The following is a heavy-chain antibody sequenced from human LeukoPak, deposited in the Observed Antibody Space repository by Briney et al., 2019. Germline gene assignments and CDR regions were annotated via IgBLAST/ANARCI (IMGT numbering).Heavy chain of an antibody. CDR1: GYTFTGYY. Sequence: GASVKVSCKASGYTFTGYYMHWVRQAPGQGLEWMGRINPNSGGTNYAQKFQGRVTMTRDTSISTAYMELSRLRSDDTAVYYCARGSWSGSYYYFDYWGQGTLVTVSS. J-gene: IGHJ4*02. CDR2: INPNSGGT. V-gene: IGHV1-2*06. D-gene: IGHD1-26*01. CDR3: ARGSWSGSYYYFDY.